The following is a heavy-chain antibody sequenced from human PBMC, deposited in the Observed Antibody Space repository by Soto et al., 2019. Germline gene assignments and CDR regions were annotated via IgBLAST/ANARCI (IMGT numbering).Heavy chain of an antibody. V-gene: IGHV3-23*01. D-gene: IGHD1-26*01. CDR2: ISGSGFKK. Sequence: GGSLRLSCAASGFIFENFGMSWVRQAPGKGLEWISSISGSGFKKYYADSVKGRFTISRDNSKSTVYLELNNLSAEDTAVYHCAKNQGVELVPLATVDWFDPWGQGSEVTVSS. J-gene: IGHJ5*02. CDR1: GFIFENFG. CDR3: AKNQGVELVPLATVDWFDP.